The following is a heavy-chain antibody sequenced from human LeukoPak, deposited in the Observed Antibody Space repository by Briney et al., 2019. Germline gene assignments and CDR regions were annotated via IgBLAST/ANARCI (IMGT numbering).Heavy chain of an antibody. CDR2: IYYSGRT. Sequence: TSENLSLTCTVSGGFISNSNYYWGWIRQTPGKGLDWIGSIYYSGRTYYNPSLNGRVTISMDTSKNQFSLKLSSVTAADTAVYHCARQRGYSWFDPWGQGTLVTVSS. CDR1: GGFISNSNYY. V-gene: IGHV4-39*01. J-gene: IGHJ5*02. D-gene: IGHD6-13*01. CDR3: ARQRGYSWFDP.